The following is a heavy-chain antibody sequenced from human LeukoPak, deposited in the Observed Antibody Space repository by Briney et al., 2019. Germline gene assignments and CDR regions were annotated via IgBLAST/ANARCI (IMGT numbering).Heavy chain of an antibody. V-gene: IGHV3-23*01. CDR3: AKDPPYSGSYFDDAFDI. CDR2: ISGSGGST. Sequence: GGSLRLSCAASGFTFSSYSMNWVRQAPGKGLEWVSAISGSGGSTYYADSVKGRFTISRDNSKNTLYLQMNSLRAEDTAVYYCAKDPPYSGSYFDDAFDIWGQGTMVTVSS. J-gene: IGHJ3*02. D-gene: IGHD1-26*01. CDR1: GFTFSSYS.